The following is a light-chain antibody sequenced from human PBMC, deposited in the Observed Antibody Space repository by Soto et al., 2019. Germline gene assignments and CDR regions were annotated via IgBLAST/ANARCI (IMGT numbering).Light chain of an antibody. V-gene: IGLV3-21*02. CDR3: QVWDSTSEHVV. CDR1: NIETKS. J-gene: IGLJ2*01. Sequence: SYELTQPPSVSVAPGQTARIACGGDNIETKSVHWSQQKPGQALVLVVYDDRDRPSGIPERFSGSNSGNAATLTIRRVEAGDEADYYCQVWDSTSEHVVFGGGTKLTVL. CDR2: DDR.